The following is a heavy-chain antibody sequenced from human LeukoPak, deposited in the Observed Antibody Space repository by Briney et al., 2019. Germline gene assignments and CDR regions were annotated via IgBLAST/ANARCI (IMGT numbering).Heavy chain of an antibody. Sequence: SETLSLTCAVYGGSFSGYYWSRIRQPPGKGLEWIGEINHSGSTNYNPSLKSRVTISVDTSKNQFSLKLSSVTAADTAVYYCAREAYYYDSSGYSSFDYWGQGTLVTVSS. V-gene: IGHV4-34*01. CDR2: INHSGST. J-gene: IGHJ4*02. D-gene: IGHD3-22*01. CDR1: GGSFSGYY. CDR3: AREAYYYDSSGYSSFDY.